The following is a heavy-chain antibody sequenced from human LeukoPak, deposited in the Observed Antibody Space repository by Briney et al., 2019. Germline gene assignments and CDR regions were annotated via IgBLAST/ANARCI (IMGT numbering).Heavy chain of an antibody. J-gene: IGHJ4*02. V-gene: IGHV4-4*07. Sequence: SETLSLTCTVSGGSISTYYWSWIRQPAGKGLEWIGRIYISGSTNYNPSLKSRVSMSVDTSKNHFTLKLSSVTAADTAVYYCARWTTLVRGFDYWGQGTLVTVSS. CDR3: ARWTTLVRGFDY. D-gene: IGHD3-10*01. CDR2: IYISGST. CDR1: GGSISTYY.